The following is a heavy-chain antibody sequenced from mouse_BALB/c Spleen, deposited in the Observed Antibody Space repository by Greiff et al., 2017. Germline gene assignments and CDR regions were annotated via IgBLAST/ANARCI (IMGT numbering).Heavy chain of an antibody. V-gene: IGHV10S3*01. J-gene: IGHJ3*01. D-gene: IGHD4-1*01. CDR3: VRDSPNRFAY. CDR1: GFTFNTNA. Sequence: EVQLVETGGGLVQPKGSLKLSCAASGFTFNTNAMNWVRQAPGKGLEWVARIRSKSNNYATYYADSVKDRFTISRDDSQSMLYLQMNNLKTEDTAMYYCVRDSPNRFAYWGQGTLVTVSA. CDR2: IRSKSNNYAT.